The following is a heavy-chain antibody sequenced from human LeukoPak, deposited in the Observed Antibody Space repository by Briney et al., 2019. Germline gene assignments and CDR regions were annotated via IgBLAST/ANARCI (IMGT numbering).Heavy chain of an antibody. D-gene: IGHD6-13*01. Sequence: PGGSLRLSCAASGFTFSSYSMNWVRQAPGKGLEWVSSISSSSSYIYYADSVKGRFTISRDNSKNTLYLQMNSLRAEDTAVYYCAKLHKGYSSSWYKRYYGMDVWGQGTTVTVSS. CDR2: ISSSSSYI. V-gene: IGHV3-21*04. CDR3: AKLHKGYSSSWYKRYYGMDV. CDR1: GFTFSSYS. J-gene: IGHJ6*02.